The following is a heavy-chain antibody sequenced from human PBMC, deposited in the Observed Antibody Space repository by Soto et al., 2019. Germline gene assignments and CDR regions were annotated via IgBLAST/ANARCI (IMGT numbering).Heavy chain of an antibody. CDR1: GFTFSDHY. V-gene: IGHV3-72*01. CDR2: TRNKANSYTT. Sequence: EVQLVESGGGLVQPGGSLRLSCAASGFTFSDHYMDWVRQAPGKGLEWVGRTRNKANSYTTEYAASVKGRFTISRDDSXXSLYLQMNSLKTEDTAVYYCARENGYYYYYSGMDVWGQGTTVTVSS. D-gene: IGHD5-18*01. J-gene: IGHJ6*02. CDR3: ARENGYYYYYSGMDV.